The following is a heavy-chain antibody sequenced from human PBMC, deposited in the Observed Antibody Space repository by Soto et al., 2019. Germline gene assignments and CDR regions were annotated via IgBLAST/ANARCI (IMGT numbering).Heavy chain of an antibody. Sequence: EVQLLESGGGLVQPGGSLRLSCAASGFTFSSYAMSWVRQAPGKGLEWVSAISGSGGSTYYADSVKGRFTISRDNSKNTLYLQMNSLRAEATAVYYCAKWGGAAISSYYYDGMDVWGQGTTVTVSS. J-gene: IGHJ6*02. CDR3: AKWGGAAISSYYYDGMDV. CDR1: GFTFSSYA. D-gene: IGHD3-16*01. V-gene: IGHV3-23*01. CDR2: ISGSGGST.